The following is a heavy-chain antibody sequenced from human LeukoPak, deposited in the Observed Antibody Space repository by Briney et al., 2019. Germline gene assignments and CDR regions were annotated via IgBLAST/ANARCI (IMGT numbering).Heavy chain of an antibody. V-gene: IGHV4-59*01. CDR2: IYYSGST. CDR1: GGSISSYY. CDR3: ARGAAAGTTELDY. D-gene: IGHD6-13*01. J-gene: IGHJ4*02. Sequence: SETLSLTCTVSGGSISSYYWSWIRQPPGKGLEWIGYIYYSGSTNYNPSLKSRVTISVDTSKNQFSLKLSSVTAADTAVYYCARGAAAGTTELDYWGQGTLVTVSS.